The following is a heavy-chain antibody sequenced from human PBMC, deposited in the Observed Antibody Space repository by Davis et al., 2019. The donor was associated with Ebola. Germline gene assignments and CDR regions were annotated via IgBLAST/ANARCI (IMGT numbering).Heavy chain of an antibody. CDR2: ISGRGGTT. V-gene: IGHV3-23*01. D-gene: IGHD3-22*01. CDR1: GFTFSTYA. J-gene: IGHJ4*02. Sequence: GESLKISCAASGFTFSTYAMSWVRQAPGKGLEWVSVISGRGGTTYYADSVKGRFTISRDHFKNMLYLQMNSLRAEDTALYFCAKDGWLDYYDGLTYWGQGALVTVSS. CDR3: AKDGWLDYYDGLTY.